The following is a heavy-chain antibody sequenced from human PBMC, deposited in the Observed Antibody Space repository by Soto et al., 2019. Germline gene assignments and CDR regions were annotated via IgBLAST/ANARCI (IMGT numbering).Heavy chain of an antibody. V-gene: IGHV1-8*01. CDR1: GYTFTSYD. CDR2: MNANSGNT. D-gene: IGHD3-16*01. CDR3: AMLKQDYAVA. J-gene: IGHJ5*02. Sequence: QVQLVQSGAEVKKPGASVKVSCKASGYTFTSYDINWVRLATGQGLEWMGWMNANSGNTAYAQKFQGRVTMTKNTSKSTAYMELSSLRSEDTAVYYCAMLKQDYAVAWGQGTRVTVSS.